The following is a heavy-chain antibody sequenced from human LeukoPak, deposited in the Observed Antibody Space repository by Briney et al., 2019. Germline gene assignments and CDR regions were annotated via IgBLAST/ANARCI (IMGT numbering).Heavy chain of an antibody. CDR2: ISYDGSNK. J-gene: IGHJ4*02. CDR3: AKERIIAAADKWQWDY. D-gene: IGHD6-13*01. V-gene: IGHV3-30*18. CDR1: GFTFSGYG. Sequence: GRSLRLSCAASGFTFSGYGMHWVRQAPGKGLEWVAVISYDGSNKYYADSVRGRFTISRDNSKNTLYLQMNSLRAEDTAVYYCAKERIIAAADKWQWDYWGQGTLVTVSS.